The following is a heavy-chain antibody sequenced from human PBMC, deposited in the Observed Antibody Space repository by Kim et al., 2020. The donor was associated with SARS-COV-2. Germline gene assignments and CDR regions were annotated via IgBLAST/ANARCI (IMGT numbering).Heavy chain of an antibody. Sequence: GGSLRLSCAASGFTFSSYSMNWVRQAPGKGLEWVSSISSSSSYIYYADSVKGRFTISRDNAKNSLYLQMNSLRAEDTAVYYCASNWGPMVNYFDYWGQGTLVTVSS. CDR2: ISSSSSYI. CDR1: GFTFSSYS. CDR3: ASNWGPMVNYFDY. V-gene: IGHV3-21*01. J-gene: IGHJ4*02. D-gene: IGHD5-18*01.